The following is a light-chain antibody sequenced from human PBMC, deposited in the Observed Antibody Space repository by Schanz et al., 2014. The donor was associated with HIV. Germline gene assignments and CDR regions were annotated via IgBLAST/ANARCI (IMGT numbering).Light chain of an antibody. CDR1: QGVSNS. V-gene: IGKV1-8*01. CDR2: DVS. Sequence: AIRMTQSPSSLSASIGDRVSITCRASQGVSNSLAWYQQKPGKAPKLLIYDVSTLQGGVPSRFSGSGSGTAFTLTISCLQSEDFATYYCQQCHTSPLTFGGGTKVEIK. J-gene: IGKJ4*01. CDR3: QQCHTSPLT.